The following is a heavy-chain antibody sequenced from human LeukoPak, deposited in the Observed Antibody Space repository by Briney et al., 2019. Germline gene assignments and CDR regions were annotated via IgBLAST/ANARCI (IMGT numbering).Heavy chain of an antibody. V-gene: IGHV3-23*01. CDR1: GFTFSSYT. CDR2: ISGSGGST. CDR3: AKSVFSGSYYSGAAFDI. Sequence: GGSLRLSCAASGFTFSSYTMSWVRQAPGKGLEWVSAISGSGGSTYYADSVKGRFTISRDNSKNTLYLQMNSLRAEDTAVYYCAKSVFSGSYYSGAAFDIWGQGTMVTVSS. D-gene: IGHD3-10*01. J-gene: IGHJ3*02.